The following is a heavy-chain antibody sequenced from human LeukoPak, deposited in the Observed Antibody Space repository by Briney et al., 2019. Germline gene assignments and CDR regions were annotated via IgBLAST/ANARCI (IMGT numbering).Heavy chain of an antibody. CDR2: IYTSGST. CDR3: ATVVGQQLVPSYYGMDV. J-gene: IGHJ6*02. Sequence: SETLSLTCTVSGGSISSYYWSWIRQPAGKGLEWIGRIYTSGSTNYNPSLKSRVTISVDTSKNQFSLKLSSVTAADTAVYYCATVVGQQLVPSYYGMDVWGQGTTVTVSS. V-gene: IGHV4-4*07. D-gene: IGHD6-13*01. CDR1: GGSISSYY.